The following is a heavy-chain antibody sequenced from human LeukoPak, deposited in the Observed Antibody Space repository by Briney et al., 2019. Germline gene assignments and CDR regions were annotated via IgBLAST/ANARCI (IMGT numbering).Heavy chain of an antibody. CDR1: GGSISSSSYY. CDR2: IYYSGST. D-gene: IGHD2-21*02. J-gene: IGHJ3*02. CDR3: ARICGGDCYYDAFDI. V-gene: IGHV4-39*01. Sequence: SETLSLTCTVSGGSISSSSYYWGWIRQPPGKGLEWIGSIYYSGSTYYNPSLKSRVTISVDTSKNQFSLKLSSVTAADTAVYYCARICGGDCYYDAFDIWGQGTMVTVSS.